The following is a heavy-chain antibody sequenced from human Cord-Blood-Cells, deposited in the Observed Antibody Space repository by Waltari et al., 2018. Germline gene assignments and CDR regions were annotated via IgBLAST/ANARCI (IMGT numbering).Heavy chain of an antibody. J-gene: IGHJ5*02. Sequence: QVQLQQWGAGLLKPSETLSLTCAVYGGSFSGYYWSWIRQPPGKGLEWIGEINHRRSTNYNPSLKSRVTISVATSKNHFSLKLSSVTAADTAVYYCARVGVDIVVVPAAIRCGGWFDPWGQGTLVTVSS. CDR3: ARVGVDIVVVPAAIRCGGWFDP. D-gene: IGHD2-2*02. V-gene: IGHV4-34*01. CDR2: INHRRST. CDR1: GGSFSGYY.